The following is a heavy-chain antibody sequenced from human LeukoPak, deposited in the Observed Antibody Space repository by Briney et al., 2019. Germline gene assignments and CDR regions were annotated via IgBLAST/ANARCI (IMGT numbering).Heavy chain of an antibody. CDR1: GGSISSGSYY. CDR3: ARHLAVADPFLNYYYYMDV. D-gene: IGHD6-19*01. CDR2: IYTSGST. J-gene: IGHJ6*03. V-gene: IGHV4-61*02. Sequence: KASETLSLTCTVSGGSISSGSYYWSWIRQPAGKGLEWIGRIYTSGSTNYNPSLKSRVTISVDTSKNQFSLKLSSMTAADTAVFYCARHLAVADPFLNYYYYMDVWGIGTTVTISS.